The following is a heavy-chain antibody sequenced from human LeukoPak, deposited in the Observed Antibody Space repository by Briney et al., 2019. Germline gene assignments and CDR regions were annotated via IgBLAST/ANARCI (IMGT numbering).Heavy chain of an antibody. CDR1: GYTFTGYY. CDR2: INPNSGGT. D-gene: IGHD3-3*01. V-gene: IGHV1-2*02. J-gene: IGHJ6*03. CDR3: ARVRFLEWTMDV. Sequence: ASVKVSCKASGYTFTGYYMHWVRQAPGQGLEWMGWINPNSGGTNYAQKFQGRVTMTRDTSISTAYMELSRLRPDDTAVYYCARVRFLEWTMDVWGKGTTVTVSS.